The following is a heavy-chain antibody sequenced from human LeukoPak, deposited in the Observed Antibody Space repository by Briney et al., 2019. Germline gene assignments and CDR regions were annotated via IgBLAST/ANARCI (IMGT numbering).Heavy chain of an antibody. CDR3: ARVEIVGDVSY. CDR1: SGSFSGYY. Sequence: PSETLSPARAVYSGSFSGYYCIWIRQPPGKGLEWIGEINHSGSTNYNPSLKSRVTISVDTSKNQFSLKLSSVTAADTAVYYCARVEIVGDVSYWGQASELCVSS. D-gene: IGHD3-22*01. CDR2: INHSGST. J-gene: IGHJ4*02. V-gene: IGHV4-34*01.